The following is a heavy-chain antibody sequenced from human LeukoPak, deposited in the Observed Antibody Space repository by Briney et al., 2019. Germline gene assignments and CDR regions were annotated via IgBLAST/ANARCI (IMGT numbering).Heavy chain of an antibody. CDR2: ISWNSGSI. CDR3: AKGQHYYDSSGYYLGHDAFDI. V-gene: IGHV3-9*01. D-gene: IGHD3-22*01. CDR1: GFTFDDYA. Sequence: PGGSLRLSCAASGFTFDDYAMHWVRLAPGKGLEWVSGISWNSGSIGYADSVKGRFTISRDNAKNSLYLQMNSLRAEDTALYYCAKGQHYYDSSGYYLGHDAFDIWGQGTMVTVSS. J-gene: IGHJ3*02.